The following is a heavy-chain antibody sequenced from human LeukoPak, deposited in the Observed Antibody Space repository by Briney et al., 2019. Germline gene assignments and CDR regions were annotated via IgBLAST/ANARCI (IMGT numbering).Heavy chain of an antibody. V-gene: IGHV3-7*03. CDR1: GFTLSSYW. J-gene: IGHJ5*02. D-gene: IGHD1-1*01. CDR2: IKYDGSDK. Sequence: GGSLRLSCAAAGFTLSSYWMTWVRQAPGKGLEWVASIKYDGSDKYYVGSVKGRFTLSRDNTKNSLYLQMNSLRVEDTAVYYCAKGYGTTGTASSNWFDPWGQGTLVTVSS. CDR3: AKGYGTTGTASSNWFDP.